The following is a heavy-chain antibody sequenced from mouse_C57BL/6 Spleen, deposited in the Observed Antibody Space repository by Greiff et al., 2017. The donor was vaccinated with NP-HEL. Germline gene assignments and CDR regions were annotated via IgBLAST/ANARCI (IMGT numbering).Heavy chain of an antibody. Sequence: QVQLQQPGAELVRPGSSVKLSCKASGYTFTSYWMHWVKQRPIQGLEWIGNIDPSDSETHYNQKFKDKATLTVDKSSSTAYMQLRSLTSEDSAVYYWARGGDYGFAYWGQGTLVTVSA. J-gene: IGHJ3*01. D-gene: IGHD2-4*01. V-gene: IGHV1-52*01. CDR2: IDPSDSET. CDR3: ARGGDYGFAY. CDR1: GYTFTSYW.